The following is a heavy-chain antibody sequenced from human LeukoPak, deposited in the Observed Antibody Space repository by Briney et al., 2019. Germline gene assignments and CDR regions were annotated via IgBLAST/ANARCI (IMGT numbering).Heavy chain of an antibody. V-gene: IGHV6-1*01. D-gene: IGHD6-13*01. CDR3: ARGPAGTGAFDI. CDR2: TYYRSKWYN. CDR1: GDTVSSINAA. Sequence: SPTLSLTCAISGDTVSSINAAWNWIRQSPSRGLEWLGRTYYRSKWYNDYAVSVKSRITITPDTSKNQFSLQLNSVTPEDTAVYYCARGPAGTGAFDIWGQGTTVTVSS. J-gene: IGHJ3*02.